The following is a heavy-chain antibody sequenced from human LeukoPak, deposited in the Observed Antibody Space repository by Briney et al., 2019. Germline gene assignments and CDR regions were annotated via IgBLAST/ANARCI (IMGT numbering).Heavy chain of an antibody. CDR3: ARRKFYDTYLDP. J-gene: IGHJ5*02. V-gene: IGHV5-51*01. D-gene: IGHD2/OR15-2a*01. CDR1: EYDLANYW. CDR2: AHPATSII. Sequence: GDSLKISCKGPEYDLANYWIGWVRQTPGKGLEWMGIAHPATSIIHYGPSFQGQVTISFDRSLSTAYLQWTSLKASDSGMYFCARRKFYDTYLDPWGRGTLVTVSS.